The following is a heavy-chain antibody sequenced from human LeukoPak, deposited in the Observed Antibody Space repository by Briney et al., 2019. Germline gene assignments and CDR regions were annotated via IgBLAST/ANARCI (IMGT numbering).Heavy chain of an antibody. D-gene: IGHD6-19*01. J-gene: IGHJ4*02. CDR2: MNPNSGNT. CDR3: ARAYSSGWYYSFDY. CDR1: GYTFTSYD. Sequence: ASVKVSCKASGYTFTSYDINWVRQATGQGLEWMGWMNPNSGNTGYAQKFQGRVTITRNTSISTAYMELRSLRSDDTAVYYCARAYSSGWYYSFDYWGQGTLVTVSS. V-gene: IGHV1-8*03.